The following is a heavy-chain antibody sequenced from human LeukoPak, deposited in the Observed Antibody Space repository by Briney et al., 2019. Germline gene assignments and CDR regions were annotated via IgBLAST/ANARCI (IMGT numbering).Heavy chain of an antibody. Sequence: SETLSLTCTVSGGSISSGGLYWSWIRQHPGKGLEWIGYIYYSGSTYYNPSLKSRVTISVDTSKNQFSLKLSSVTAADTAVYYCARVDYDILTGYYPLFDYWGQGTLVTVSS. D-gene: IGHD3-9*01. CDR3: ARVDYDILTGYYPLFDY. J-gene: IGHJ4*02. CDR1: GGSISSGGLY. V-gene: IGHV4-31*03. CDR2: IYYSGST.